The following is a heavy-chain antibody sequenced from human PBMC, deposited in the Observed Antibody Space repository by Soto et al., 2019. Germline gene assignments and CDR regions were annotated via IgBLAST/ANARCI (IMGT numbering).Heavy chain of an antibody. CDR3: ARLDCVSPTCQFDH. D-gene: IGHD2-2*01. CDR1: GGSVSTDAYY. J-gene: IGHJ4*02. V-gene: IGHV4-61*08. CDR2: IYYSGST. Sequence: QVQLQESGPGLVKPSETLSLTCTVSGGSVSTDAYYWSWLRQPPGKGLEWIGYIYYSGSTNSNPSRTSRLTMSIDTSKNQSSLKLSSVTAADTALYYCARLDCVSPTCQFDHWGQGALVTVSS.